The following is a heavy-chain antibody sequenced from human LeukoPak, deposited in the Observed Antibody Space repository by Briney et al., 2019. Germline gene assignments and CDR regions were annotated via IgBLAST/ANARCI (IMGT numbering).Heavy chain of an antibody. CDR3: ARASYDFWSGYSHLDY. D-gene: IGHD3-3*01. V-gene: IGHV4-31*03. CDR1: GGSISSGGYY. J-gene: IGHJ4*02. Sequence: SETLSLTCTVSGGSISSGGYYWSWIRQHPGKGLEWIGYIYYSGSTYYNPFLKSRVTISVDTSKNQFSLKLSSVTAADTAVYYCARASYDFWSGYSHLDYWGQGTLVTVSS. CDR2: IYYSGST.